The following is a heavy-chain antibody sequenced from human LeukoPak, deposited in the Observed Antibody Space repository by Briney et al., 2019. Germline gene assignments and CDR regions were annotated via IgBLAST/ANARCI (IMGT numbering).Heavy chain of an antibody. CDR2: IYHSGST. CDR3: AKGVPNDY. Sequence: PSGTLSLTCGVSGGSISSSYWWSWVRQPPGKGLEWIGEIYHSGSTNYNPSLKSRVTISMDKSKNQFSLNLSSVTAADTAVYYCAKGVPNDYWGQGTLVTVSS. J-gene: IGHJ4*02. D-gene: IGHD1-1*01. CDR1: GGSISSSYW. V-gene: IGHV4-4*02.